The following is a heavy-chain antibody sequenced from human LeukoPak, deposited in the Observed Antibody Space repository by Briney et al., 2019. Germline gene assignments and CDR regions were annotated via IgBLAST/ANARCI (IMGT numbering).Heavy chain of an antibody. J-gene: IGHJ1*01. D-gene: IGHD2-21*02. Sequence: SETLSLTCTVSGGSISSYYWSCIRQPPGKGPEWIGYIYYSESTNYNPSLKSRVTISVDTSKNQFSLKLSSVTAADTAVYYCASLGDCGGDCYLGYFQHWGQGTLVSVSS. CDR2: IYYSEST. CDR3: ASLGDCGGDCYLGYFQH. V-gene: IGHV4-59*01. CDR1: GGSISSYY.